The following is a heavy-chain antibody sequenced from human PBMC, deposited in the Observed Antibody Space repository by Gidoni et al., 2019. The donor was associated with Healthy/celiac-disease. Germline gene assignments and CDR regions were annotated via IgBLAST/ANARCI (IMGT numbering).Heavy chain of an antibody. CDR2: IDWDDDK. J-gene: IGHJ4*02. V-gene: IGHV2-70*04. CDR1: GFSLSTSGMR. Sequence: TFSGFSLSTSGMRVSWIRQPPGKALEWLARIDWDDDKFYSTSLKTRLTISKDTSKNQVVLTMTNMDPVDTATYYCAREGYCSGGSCYPGYWGQGTLGHRLL. CDR3: AREGYCSGGSCYPGY. D-gene: IGHD2-15*01.